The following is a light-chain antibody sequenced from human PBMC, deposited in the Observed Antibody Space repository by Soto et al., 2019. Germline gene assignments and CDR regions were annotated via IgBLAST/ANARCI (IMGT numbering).Light chain of an antibody. V-gene: IGKV2-28*01. CDR1: QSLLHSNGYNY. CDR2: LGS. J-gene: IGKJ1*01. CDR3: MQSLQTPT. Sequence: DIVMTQSPLSLPVTPGEPASISCRSSQSLLHSNGYNYLDWYLQKPGQSPQLLIYLGSNRASGGRDRFSGSGSGTDFTLKISRVEAEDVGVYYCMQSLQTPTFGQGTKVESK.